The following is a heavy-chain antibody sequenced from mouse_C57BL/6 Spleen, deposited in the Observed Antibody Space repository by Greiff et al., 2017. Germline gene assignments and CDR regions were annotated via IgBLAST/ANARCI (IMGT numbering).Heavy chain of an antibody. Sequence: QVQLKESGPELVKPGASVKISCKASGYAFSSSWMNWVKQRPGKGLEWIGRIYPGDGDTNYNGKFKGKATLTADKSSSTAYMQLSSLTSEDSAVYFCARELDFDYWGQGTTLTVSS. J-gene: IGHJ2*01. CDR1: GYAFSSSW. D-gene: IGHD4-1*01. V-gene: IGHV1-82*01. CDR2: IYPGDGDT. CDR3: ARELDFDY.